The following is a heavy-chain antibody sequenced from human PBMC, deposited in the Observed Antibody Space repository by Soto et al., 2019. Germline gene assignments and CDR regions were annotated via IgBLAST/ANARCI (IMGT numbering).Heavy chain of an antibody. V-gene: IGHV3-7*01. CDR3: ARELIVGPAEYFQH. CDR1: GFTFSRYW. J-gene: IGHJ1*01. D-gene: IGHD1-26*01. Sequence: EVQLVESGGGLVQPGGSLRLSCAVSGFTFSRYWMSWVRQTPGKGLEWVANINQDGNETYFLDSVRGRFTISRDNAKNTLYLQMNSLRAEDTAVYYCARELIVGPAEYFQHWGQGTLVTVSS. CDR2: INQDGNET.